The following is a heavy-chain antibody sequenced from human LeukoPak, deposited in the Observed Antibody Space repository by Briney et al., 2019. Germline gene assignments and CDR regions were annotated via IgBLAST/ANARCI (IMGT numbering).Heavy chain of an antibody. CDR3: AKGHRFLEVYFDS. CDR2: INHSGST. J-gene: IGHJ4*02. V-gene: IGHV4-34*01. CDR1: GGSFSGYY. D-gene: IGHD3-3*01. Sequence: PSETLSLTCAVYGGSFSGYYWSWIRQPPGKGLEWIGEINHSGSTNYNPSLKSRVTISVDTSKNQFSLKLSSVTAADTAVYYCAKGHRFLEVYFDSWGQGILVTVSS.